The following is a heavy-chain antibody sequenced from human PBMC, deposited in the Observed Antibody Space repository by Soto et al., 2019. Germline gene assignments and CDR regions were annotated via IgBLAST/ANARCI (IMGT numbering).Heavy chain of an antibody. Sequence: QVQLQESGPGLVKPSQTLSLTCTVSGGSISSGDYYWSWIRQPPGKGLEWIGHIYYSGSTYYTPSLKSRVTISVDTSMNQFSLRLTSVTAADTAVYYCARGSAVDSDYYFDYWGQGTLVTVSS. D-gene: IGHD4-4*01. J-gene: IGHJ4*02. V-gene: IGHV4-30-4*01. CDR2: IYYSGST. CDR1: GGSISSGDYY. CDR3: ARGSAVDSDYYFDY.